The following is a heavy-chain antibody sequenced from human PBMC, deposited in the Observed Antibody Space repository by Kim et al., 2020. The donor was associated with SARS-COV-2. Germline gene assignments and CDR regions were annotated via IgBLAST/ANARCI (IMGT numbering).Heavy chain of an antibody. CDR1: GFTFSSYA. D-gene: IGHD3-10*01. CDR3: AREVNYYGSGTYGYFDY. V-gene: IGHV3-30-3*01. J-gene: IGHJ4*01. CDR2: ISYDGSNK. Sequence: GGSLRLSCAASGFTFSSYAMHWVRQAPGKGLEWVAVISYDGSNKYYADSVKGRFTISRDNSKNTLYLQMNSLRAEDTAVYYCAREVNYYGSGTYGYFDY.